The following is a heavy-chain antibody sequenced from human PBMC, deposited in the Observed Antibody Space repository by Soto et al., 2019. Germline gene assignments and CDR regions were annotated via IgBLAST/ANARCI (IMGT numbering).Heavy chain of an antibody. V-gene: IGHV4-59*01. CDR3: ARYGTNWFDP. D-gene: IGHD4-17*01. CDR1: GGSISSYY. J-gene: IGHJ5*02. CDR2: IYYSGST. Sequence: SETLSLTCTVSGGSISSYYWSWIRQPPGKGLEWIGYIYYSGSTNYNPSLKSRVTISVDPSKNQFSLKLSSVTAADTAVYYCARYGTNWFDPWGQGTLVTVSS.